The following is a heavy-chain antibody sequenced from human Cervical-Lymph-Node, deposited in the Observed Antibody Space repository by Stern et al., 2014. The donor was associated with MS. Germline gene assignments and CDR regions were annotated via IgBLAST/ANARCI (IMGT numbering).Heavy chain of an antibody. Sequence: QLQLQESGPGLVKPSQTLSLTCTVSGGSISSGGYYWSWLRQHPGQGLEWIGYIYYSGSTYYNPSLKSRVTISVDTSKNQFSLKLSSVTAADTAVYYCAREYCSSTSCYQWFDPWGQGTLVTVSS. V-gene: IGHV4-31*03. J-gene: IGHJ5*02. CDR1: GGSISSGGYY. CDR2: IYYSGST. D-gene: IGHD2-2*01. CDR3: AREYCSSTSCYQWFDP.